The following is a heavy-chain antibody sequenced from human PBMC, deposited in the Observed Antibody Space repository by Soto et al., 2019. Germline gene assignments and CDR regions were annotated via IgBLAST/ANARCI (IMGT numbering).Heavy chain of an antibody. Sequence: GGSLRLSCAASGFTFSSYAMHWVRQAPGKGLEWVAVISYDGSNKYYADSVKGRFTISRDNSKNTLYLQMNSLRAEDTAVYYCARDAMVAGRFYYYYGMDVWGQGTTVTVSS. CDR3: ARDAMVAGRFYYYYGMDV. V-gene: IGHV3-30-3*01. CDR1: GFTFSSYA. CDR2: ISYDGSNK. J-gene: IGHJ6*02. D-gene: IGHD6-19*01.